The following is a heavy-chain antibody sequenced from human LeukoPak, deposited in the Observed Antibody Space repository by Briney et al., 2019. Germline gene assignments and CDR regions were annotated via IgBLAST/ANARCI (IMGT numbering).Heavy chain of an antibody. CDR1: EFTSSSYG. J-gene: IGHJ4*02. Sequence: GGSLRLSCAASEFTSSSYGMHWVRQAPGKGLELVAGISSDGSEEYYADSVEGRFTISRDNPKNTLYLEMNSLRAEDTAVYYCAKGDSGFYFYFDYWGQGTLVTVSS. CDR2: ISSDGSEE. D-gene: IGHD3-22*01. V-gene: IGHV3-30*18. CDR3: AKGDSGFYFYFDY.